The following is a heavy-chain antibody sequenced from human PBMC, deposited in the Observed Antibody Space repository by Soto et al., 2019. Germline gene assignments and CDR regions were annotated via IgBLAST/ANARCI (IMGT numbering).Heavy chain of an antibody. J-gene: IGHJ5*02. V-gene: IGHV4-39*01. D-gene: IGHD6-19*01. CDR3: ARHILAVATTGNWFDP. CDR1: GGSISSSSYY. Sequence: ASETLSLTCTVSGGSISSSSYYWGWIRQPPGKGLEWIGSIYYSGSTYYNPSLKSRVTISVDTSKKQFSLKLSSVTAADTAVYYCARHILAVATTGNWFDPWGQGTLVTVSS. CDR2: IYYSGST.